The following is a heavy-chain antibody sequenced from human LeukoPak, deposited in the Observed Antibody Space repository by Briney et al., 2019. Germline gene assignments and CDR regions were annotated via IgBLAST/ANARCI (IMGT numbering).Heavy chain of an antibody. CDR3: ATDQGPIRYYYDSSGSLDY. CDR2: FDPEDGET. D-gene: IGHD3-22*01. J-gene: IGHJ4*02. CDR1: GYTLTELS. V-gene: IGHV1-24*01. Sequence: GASVKVSCKVSGYTLTELSMHWVRQAPGKGLEWMGGFDPEDGETIYAQKFQGRVTMTEDTSTDTAYMELSSLRSEDTAVYYCATDQGPIRYYYDSSGSLDYWGQGTLVTVSS.